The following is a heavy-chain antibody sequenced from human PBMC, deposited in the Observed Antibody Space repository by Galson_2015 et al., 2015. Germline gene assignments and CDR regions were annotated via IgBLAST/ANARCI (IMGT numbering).Heavy chain of an antibody. CDR1: GFTFSDYY. J-gene: IGHJ4*02. V-gene: IGHV3-11*01. D-gene: IGHD2/OR15-2a*01. CDR2: ISGSGDII. CDR3: ASLPNYFFDY. Sequence: SLRLSCAAAGFTFSDYYMSWIRQAPGKGLEWLSYISGSGDIIYYAASVKGQFTISRDNAKNSLYLQINSLRVEDTAVYYCASLPNYFFDYWGQGTLLTVSS.